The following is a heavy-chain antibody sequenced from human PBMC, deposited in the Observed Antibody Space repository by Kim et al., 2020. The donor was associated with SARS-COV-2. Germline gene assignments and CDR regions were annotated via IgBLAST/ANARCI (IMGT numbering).Heavy chain of an antibody. V-gene: IGHV1-3*01. J-gene: IGHJ5*02. CDR3: ARVPTTTVTTKGRWFDP. D-gene: IGHD4-17*01. Sequence: FQGRVTITRDTSASTAYMGLSSLRSEDTAVYYCARVPTTTVTTKGRWFDPWGQGTLVTVSS.